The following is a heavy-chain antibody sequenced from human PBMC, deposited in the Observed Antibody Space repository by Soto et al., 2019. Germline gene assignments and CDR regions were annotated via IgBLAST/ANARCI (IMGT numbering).Heavy chain of an antibody. CDR3: ARGAYYGSGEGYYFDY. CDR1: GVTFSSYS. CDR2: ISSSSSTI. Sequence: GGSLRLSCSASGVTFSSYSMNWVRQAPGKGLEWVSYISSSSSTIYYADSVKGRFTISRDNAKNSLYLQMNSLRDEDTAVYYCARGAYYGSGEGYYFDYWGQGTLVTV. D-gene: IGHD3-10*01. J-gene: IGHJ4*02. V-gene: IGHV3-48*02.